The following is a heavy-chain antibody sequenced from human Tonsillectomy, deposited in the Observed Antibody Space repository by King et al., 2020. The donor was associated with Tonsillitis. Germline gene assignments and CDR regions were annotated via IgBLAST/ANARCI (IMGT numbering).Heavy chain of an antibody. CDR1: GFTFDDYA. J-gene: IGHJ6*02. V-gene: IGHV3-9*01. Sequence: VQLVESGGGLVQPGRSLRLSCAASGFTFDDYAMHWVRQAPGKGLEWVSGISWNSGNIGYADSVKGRFTISRDNAKNSLYLQMKRLRAEDTALYYCAKGDSSGWSRLYYYYGLDVWGQGTTVTVSS. D-gene: IGHD6-19*01. CDR2: ISWNSGNI. CDR3: AKGDSSGWSRLYYYYGLDV.